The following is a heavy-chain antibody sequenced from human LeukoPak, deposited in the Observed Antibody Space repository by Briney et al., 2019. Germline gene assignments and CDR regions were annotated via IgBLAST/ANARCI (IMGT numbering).Heavy chain of an antibody. CDR2: INSDGSST. Sequence: GGSLRLSCAASGFTFSSYWMHWVRQAPGKGLVWVSRINSDGSSTSYADSVKGRSTISRDNAKNTLYLQMNSLRAEDTAVYYCARFPHCSSTSCYTGIRFVFDYWGQGTLVTVSS. D-gene: IGHD2-2*02. CDR1: GFTFSSYW. CDR3: ARFPHCSSTSCYTGIRFVFDY. V-gene: IGHV3-74*01. J-gene: IGHJ4*02.